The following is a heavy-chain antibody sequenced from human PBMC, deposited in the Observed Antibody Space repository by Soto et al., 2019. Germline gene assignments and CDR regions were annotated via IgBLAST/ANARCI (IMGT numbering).Heavy chain of an antibody. CDR1: GFTFSSYS. J-gene: IGHJ3*02. CDR2: ISSSSSNI. D-gene: IGHD6-19*01. V-gene: IGHV3-48*01. Sequence: EVQLVESGGGLVQPGGSLRLSCAASGFTFSSYSMNWVRQAPGKGLEWVSYISSSSSNIYYADSVKGRFTISRDNAKNSLYLQMNSLRAEDTAVYYCTTGWLDGGAFDIWGQGTMVTVSS. CDR3: TTGWLDGGAFDI.